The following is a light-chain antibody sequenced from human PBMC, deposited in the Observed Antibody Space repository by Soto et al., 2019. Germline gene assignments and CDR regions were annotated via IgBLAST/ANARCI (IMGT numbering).Light chain of an antibody. CDR3: QQSYITPVT. V-gene: IGKV1-39*01. J-gene: IGKJ1*01. CDR2: SAS. CDR1: SSNIGGN. Sequence: SVSAAPGQKVTISCSGSSSNIGGNSVSWYQQRPGKAPNLLIYSASSLQSGVPSRFSCSGSGTDFTLTISSLQPEDFATYYCQQSYITPVTFGQGTKVDIK.